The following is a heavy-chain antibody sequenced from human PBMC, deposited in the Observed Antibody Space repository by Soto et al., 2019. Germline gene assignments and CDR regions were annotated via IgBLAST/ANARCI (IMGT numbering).Heavy chain of an antibody. D-gene: IGHD3-3*01. CDR3: ARVPKNYDFWSGPYFDY. CDR1: GGSISSYY. J-gene: IGHJ4*02. V-gene: IGHV4-59*01. Sequence: PSETLSLTCTVSGGSISSYYWSWIRQPPGKGLEWIGYIYYSGSTNYNPSLKSRVTISVDTSKNQFSLKLSSVTAADTAVYYCARVPKNYDFWSGPYFDYWGQGTLVTVS. CDR2: IYYSGST.